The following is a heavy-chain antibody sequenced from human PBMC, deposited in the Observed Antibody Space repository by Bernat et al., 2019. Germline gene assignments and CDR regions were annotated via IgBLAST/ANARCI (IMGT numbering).Heavy chain of an antibody. Sequence: QLQLQESGPGLVKPSETLSLTCPVSGGSISSSSYYWGWIRQPPGKGLEWIGSIYYSGSTYYNPSLKSRVTISVDTSKNQFSLKLSSVTAADTAVYYCARLALGATDLGVFDYWGQGTLVTVSS. V-gene: IGHV4-39*01. D-gene: IGHD1-26*01. CDR1: GGSISSSSYY. CDR3: ARLALGATDLGVFDY. CDR2: IYYSGST. J-gene: IGHJ4*02.